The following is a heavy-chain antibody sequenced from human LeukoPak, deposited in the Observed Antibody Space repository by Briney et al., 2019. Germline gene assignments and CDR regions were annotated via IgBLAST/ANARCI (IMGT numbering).Heavy chain of an antibody. D-gene: IGHD1-1*01. V-gene: IGHV4-59*01. Sequence: PSETLSLTCTVSGGSISTYYWNWIRQPPGKGLELLGYIYYSGSANYNPSLKSRVTISVDTSKNQVSLKLSSVTAADTAVYYCASDRTGNNWFDPWGQGTLVTVSA. CDR3: ASDRTGNNWFDP. CDR1: GGSISTYY. J-gene: IGHJ5*02. CDR2: IYYSGSA.